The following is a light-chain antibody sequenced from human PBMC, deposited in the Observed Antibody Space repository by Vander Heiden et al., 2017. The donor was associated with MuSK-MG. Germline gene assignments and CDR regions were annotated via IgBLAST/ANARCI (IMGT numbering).Light chain of an antibody. J-gene: IGKJ1*01. CDR1: QTITTY. CDR2: AAS. Sequence: DIQMTQSPSSLSTSVGDRVTITCRASQTITTYLNWYQQKPGKAPNLLIHAASNLQSGVPSRFSGSGSGTDFNLTISSRQPEDVAPYYCQQSYSTPPWTFGQGTKVEIK. CDR3: QQSYSTPPWT. V-gene: IGKV1-39*01.